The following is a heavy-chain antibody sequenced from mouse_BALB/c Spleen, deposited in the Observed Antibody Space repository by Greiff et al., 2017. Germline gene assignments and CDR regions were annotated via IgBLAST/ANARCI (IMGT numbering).Heavy chain of an antibody. CDR3: ARGDGNYHY. CDR2: ISSGGST. J-gene: IGHJ2*01. CDR1: GFTFSSYA. V-gene: IGHV5-6-5*01. D-gene: IGHD2-1*01. Sequence: EVKLMESGGGLVKPGGSLKLSCAASGFTFSSYAMSWVRQTPEKRLEWVASISSGGSTYYPVSVKGRFTISRDNARNILYLQMSSLRSEDTAMYYCARGDGNYHYWGQGTTLTVSS.